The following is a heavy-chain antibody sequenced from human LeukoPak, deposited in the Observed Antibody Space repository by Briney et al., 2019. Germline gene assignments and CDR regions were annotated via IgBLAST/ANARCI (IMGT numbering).Heavy chain of an antibody. CDR3: ASAKPLGPVDY. D-gene: IGHD1-14*01. CDR1: GFTFRRYA. V-gene: IGHV3-21*01. CDR2: ISSISSYI. J-gene: IGHJ4*02. Sequence: GGSLRLSCTASGFTFRRYAMSWVRQAPGKGLEWVSSISSISSYIYYAASVKGRFTISRDNAKNSLYLQMNSLRAEDTAVYYCASAKPLGPVDYWGQGTLVTVSS.